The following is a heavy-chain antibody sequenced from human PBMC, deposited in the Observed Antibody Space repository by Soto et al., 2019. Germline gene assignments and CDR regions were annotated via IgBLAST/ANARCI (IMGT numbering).Heavy chain of an antibody. V-gene: IGHV4-4*02. Sequence: SETLSLTCAVSSGSISSSNWWSWVRQPPGKGLEWIGEIYHSGSTNYNPSLKSRVTISVDKSKNQFCLKLSSVTAADTAVYYCARRIGPCSSTSCYALYFDYWGQGTLVTVSS. J-gene: IGHJ4*02. CDR2: IYHSGST. CDR1: SGSISSSNW. CDR3: ARRIGPCSSTSCYALYFDY. D-gene: IGHD2-2*01.